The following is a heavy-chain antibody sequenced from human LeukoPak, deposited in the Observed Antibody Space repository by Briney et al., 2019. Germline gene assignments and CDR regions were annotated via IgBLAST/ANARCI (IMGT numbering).Heavy chain of an antibody. Sequence: PSETLSLTXSVSGDSITTRTYYWGWVRQSPGTGLEWIGSINYSGSTYYNPSLKSRVTMSVDIYKNHFSLELTSVTAADTAVYYCASGIDARSDSSDWGQGTLVTVSS. CDR3: ASGIDARSDSSD. D-gene: IGHD6-19*01. J-gene: IGHJ4*02. V-gene: IGHV4-39*02. CDR1: GDSITTRTYY. CDR2: INYSGST.